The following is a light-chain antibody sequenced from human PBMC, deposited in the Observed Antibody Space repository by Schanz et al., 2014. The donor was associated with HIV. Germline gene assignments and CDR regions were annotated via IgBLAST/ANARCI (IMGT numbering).Light chain of an antibody. V-gene: IGLV1-44*01. Sequence: QSVLTQPPSASGTPGQRVTISCSGSSSNIGSNTVNWYQQLPGTAPKVLIYNNNQRPSGVPVRFSGSKSGTSASLAISGLQSEDDADYYCAAWDDSLNGVIFGGGTKLTVL. CDR2: NNN. CDR3: AAWDDSLNGVI. J-gene: IGLJ2*01. CDR1: SSNIGSNT.